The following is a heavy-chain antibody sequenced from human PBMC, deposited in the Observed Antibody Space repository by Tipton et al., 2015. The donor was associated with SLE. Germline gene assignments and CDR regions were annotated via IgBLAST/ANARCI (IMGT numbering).Heavy chain of an antibody. Sequence: TLSLTCAVYGGSFSGYYWSWIRQPPGKGLEWIGEINHSESTNYSPSLKSRVTISVDTSKNQFSLKLSSVTAADTAVYYCARVGGELFDYWGQGTLVTVSS. CDR3: ARVGGELFDY. CDR2: INHSEST. V-gene: IGHV4-34*01. D-gene: IGHD3-10*01. J-gene: IGHJ4*02. CDR1: GGSFSGYY.